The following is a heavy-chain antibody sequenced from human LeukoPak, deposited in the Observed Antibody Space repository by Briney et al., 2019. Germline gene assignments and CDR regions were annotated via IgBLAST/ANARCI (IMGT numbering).Heavy chain of an antibody. D-gene: IGHD6-19*01. V-gene: IGHV4-4*07. CDR3: ARDMGSGWYGA. J-gene: IGHJ4*02. CDR2: INPSGNT. CDR1: DGSISSYY. Sequence: SETLSLTCTVSDGSISSYYWSWIRQPAGKGLEWIGRINPSGNTNYNPSLKSRVTMSVDTSKNQFSLKLSSVTAADTAVYYCARDMGSGWYGAWGQGTLVTVSS.